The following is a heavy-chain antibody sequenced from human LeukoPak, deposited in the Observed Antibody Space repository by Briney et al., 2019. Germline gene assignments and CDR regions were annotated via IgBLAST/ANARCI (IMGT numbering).Heavy chain of an antibody. CDR2: IYYSGST. CDR3: ARDGHKIAVAGTSNFDY. D-gene: IGHD6-19*01. J-gene: IGHJ4*02. V-gene: IGHV4-59*12. Sequence: SETLSLTCTVSGGSISSYYWSWIRQPPGKGLEWIGYIYYSGSTNYNPSLKSRVTISVDTSKNQFSLKLNSVTPEDTAVYYCARDGHKIAVAGTSNFDYWGQGTLVTVSS. CDR1: GGSISSYY.